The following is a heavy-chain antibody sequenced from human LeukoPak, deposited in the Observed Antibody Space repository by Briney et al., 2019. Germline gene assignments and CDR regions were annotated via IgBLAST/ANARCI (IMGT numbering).Heavy chain of an antibody. CDR3: ARDLRYNFWSGSYLSVDYIDY. Sequence: GGSLRLSCVASGFTFRNYWMSWLRQTPGKGPEWVANINEDETERYYVASVEGRFTVSRDNAKSSLSLQMNSLRAEDTAVYYCARDLRYNFWSGSYLSVDYIDYWGQGALVTVSS. J-gene: IGHJ4*02. D-gene: IGHD3-3*01. V-gene: IGHV3-7*01. CDR1: GFTFRNYW. CDR2: INEDETER.